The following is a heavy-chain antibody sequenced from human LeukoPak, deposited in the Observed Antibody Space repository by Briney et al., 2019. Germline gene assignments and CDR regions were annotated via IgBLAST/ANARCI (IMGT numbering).Heavy chain of an antibody. Sequence: WASVKVSCKASGGTFSSYAISWVRQAPGQGLEWMGGIIPIFGTANYAQKFQGRVTITADESTSTAYMELSSLRSEDTAVYYCARDLGRWLRQGYYYYYMDVWGKGTTVTISS. CDR2: IIPIFGTA. CDR1: GGTFSSYA. CDR3: ARDLGRWLRQGYYYYYMDV. J-gene: IGHJ6*03. V-gene: IGHV1-69*13. D-gene: IGHD5-24*01.